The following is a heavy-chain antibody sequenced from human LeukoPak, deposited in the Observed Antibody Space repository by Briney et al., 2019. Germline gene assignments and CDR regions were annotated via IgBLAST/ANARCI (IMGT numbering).Heavy chain of an antibody. V-gene: IGHV1-2*02. J-gene: IGHJ5*02. CDR2: INPNSGGT. CDR3: ARERVATVWFDP. D-gene: IGHD5-12*01. CDR1: GSTFTGHY. Sequence: GASVKVSCKASGSTFTGHYMHWVRQAPGQGLEWMGWINPNSGGTNYAQKFQGRVTMTRDTSISTAYMELSRLRSGDTAVYYCARERVATVWFDPWGQGTLVTVSS.